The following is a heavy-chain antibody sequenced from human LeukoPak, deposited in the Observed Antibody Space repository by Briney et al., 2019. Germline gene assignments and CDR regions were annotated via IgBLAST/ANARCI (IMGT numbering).Heavy chain of an antibody. CDR3: ARGAYYYDSSGKDAFDI. CDR1: GYSISSGYY. V-gene: IGHV4-38-2*02. J-gene: IGHJ3*02. CDR2: IYHSGST. D-gene: IGHD3-22*01. Sequence: SETLSLTCTVSGYSISSGYYWGWIRQPPGKGLEWIGSIYHSGSTYYNPSLKSRVTISVDTSKNQFSLKLSSVTAADTAVYYCARGAYYYDSSGKDAFDIWGQGTMVTVSS.